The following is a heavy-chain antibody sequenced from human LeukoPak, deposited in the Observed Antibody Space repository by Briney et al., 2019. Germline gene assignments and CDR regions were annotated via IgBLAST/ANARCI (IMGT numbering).Heavy chain of an antibody. CDR3: ARGGGSSPFYYYYYMDV. CDR2: IYYSGST. Sequence: SETLSLTCTVSGGSISSYYWSWIRQPPGKGLERIGYIYYSGSTNYNPSLKSRVTISVDTSKNQFSLKLSSVTAADTAVYYCARGGGSSPFYYYYYMDVWGKGTTVTISS. J-gene: IGHJ6*03. V-gene: IGHV4-59*01. CDR1: GGSISSYY. D-gene: IGHD6-13*01.